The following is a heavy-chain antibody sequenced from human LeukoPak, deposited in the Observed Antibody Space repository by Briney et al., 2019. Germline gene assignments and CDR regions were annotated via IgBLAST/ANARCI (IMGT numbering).Heavy chain of an antibody. V-gene: IGHV3-23*01. D-gene: IGHD3-10*01. J-gene: IGHJ4*02. CDR2: IGSSNGDT. CDR3: AKYYSTSGSSGGRVFDY. Sequence: GGSLRLSCAASGFAFSSYPMTWVRQAPGKGLEWVSPIGSSNGDTHYADSVKGRFTISRDNSKNTLFLQMNSLRAEDTAVYYCAKYYSTSGSSGGRVFDYWGQGTLVTVSS. CDR1: GFAFSSYP.